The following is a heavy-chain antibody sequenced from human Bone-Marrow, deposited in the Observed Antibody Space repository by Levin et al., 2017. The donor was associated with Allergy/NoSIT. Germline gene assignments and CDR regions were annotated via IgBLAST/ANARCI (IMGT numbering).Heavy chain of an antibody. CDR3: ARVSGLAVADNVYYYYYGMDV. J-gene: IGHJ6*02. CDR2: INSDGSST. D-gene: IGHD6-19*01. Sequence: GGSLRLSCAASGFTFSSYWMHWVRQAPGKGLVWVSRINSDGSSTSYADSVKGRFTISRDNAKNTLYLQMNSLRAEDTAVYYCARVSGLAVADNVYYYYYGMDVWGQGTTVTVSS. CDR1: GFTFSSYW. V-gene: IGHV3-74*01.